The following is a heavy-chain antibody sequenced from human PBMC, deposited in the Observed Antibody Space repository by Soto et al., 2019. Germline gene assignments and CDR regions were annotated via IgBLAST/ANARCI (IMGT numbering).Heavy chain of an antibody. CDR2: IYYSGST. Sequence: SETLSLTCTVSGGSISSGDYYWSWIRQPPGKGLEWIGYIYYSGSTYYNPSLKSRVTISVDTSKNQFSLKLSSVTAADTAVYYCARGIAAAGTGRFDPWGQGTLVTVYS. CDR1: GGSISSGDYY. V-gene: IGHV4-30-4*01. D-gene: IGHD6-13*01. CDR3: ARGIAAAGTGRFDP. J-gene: IGHJ5*02.